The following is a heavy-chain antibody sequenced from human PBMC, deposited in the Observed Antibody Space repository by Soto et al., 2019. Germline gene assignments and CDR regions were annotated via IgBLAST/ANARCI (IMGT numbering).Heavy chain of an antibody. Sequence: GGSLRLSCAASGFTFSSYGMHWVRQAPGKGLEWVAVISYDGSNKYYADSVKGRFTISRDNSKNTLYLQMNSLRAEDTAVYYCAKDYYDSSGYYSRADYWGQGTLVTVYS. D-gene: IGHD3-22*01. J-gene: IGHJ4*02. CDR1: GFTFSSYG. V-gene: IGHV3-30*18. CDR2: ISYDGSNK. CDR3: AKDYYDSSGYYSRADY.